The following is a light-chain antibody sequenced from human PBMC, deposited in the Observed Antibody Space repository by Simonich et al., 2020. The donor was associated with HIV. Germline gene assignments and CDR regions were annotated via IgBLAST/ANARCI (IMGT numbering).Light chain of an antibody. Sequence: QSALTQPRPVSGSPGQSVTISCTGSRSDVGGYDSVSWYQQHPGKAPKLVLFDVRKWPPGGPDRFSGAKSGNTASLTISGLQTEDEADYYCCSYAGSYTFVFGGGTKLTVL. V-gene: IGLV2-11*01. CDR1: RSDVGGYDS. CDR3: CSYAGSYTFV. J-gene: IGLJ2*01. CDR2: DVR.